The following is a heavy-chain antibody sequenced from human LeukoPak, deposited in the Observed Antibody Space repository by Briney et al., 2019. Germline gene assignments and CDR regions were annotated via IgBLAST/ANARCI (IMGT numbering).Heavy chain of an antibody. V-gene: IGHV3-64D*09. CDR1: GFTFSSYA. D-gene: IGHD3-22*01. CDR2: MSSSGGKT. J-gene: IGHJ4*02. Sequence: GGSLRLSCSASGFTFSSYAMHWVRQAPGKGLEYVSAMSSSGGKTYYADSMKGTFIISRDNAKNTLYLQLSSLTAEDTAVYFCVKGAESYCDSRSDYWGQGTLVTVSS. CDR3: VKGAESYCDSRSDY.